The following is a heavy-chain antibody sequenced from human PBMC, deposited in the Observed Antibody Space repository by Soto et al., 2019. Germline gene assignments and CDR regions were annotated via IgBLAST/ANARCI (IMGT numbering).Heavy chain of an antibody. CDR1: GYTFSRYG. J-gene: IGHJ6*02. D-gene: IGHD2-8*01. CDR2: ISGYNGDT. V-gene: IGHV1-18*01. CDR3: AKNGQPPYYYYGLDV. Sequence: QGQLVQSGGEVKKPGASVKVSCKASGYTFSRYGISWVRQAPGQGLEWMGWISGYNGDTNYAQKFQGRVNMTIDTSTTTAYMELSGLTSDDAAIYYCAKNGQPPYYYYGLDVWGQGTTVTVSS.